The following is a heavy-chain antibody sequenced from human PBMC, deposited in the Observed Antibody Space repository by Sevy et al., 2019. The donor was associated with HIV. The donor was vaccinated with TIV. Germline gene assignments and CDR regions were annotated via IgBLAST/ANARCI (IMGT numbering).Heavy chain of an antibody. J-gene: IGHJ3*02. CDR3: AGGRYDSSGSFDAFDI. CDR2: IYDTNYGSGGGT. V-gene: IGHV3-23*01. CDR1: GFTFISYA. D-gene: IGHD3-22*01. Sequence: GGSLRLSCKPSGFTFISYAMNWVRQVPGKGLDWVSTIYDTNYGSGGGTYYADSVKGRFTIPRDTSKTTVYLQRNSLRTEDTAVYYCAGGRYDSSGSFDAFDIWGQGTMVTVSS.